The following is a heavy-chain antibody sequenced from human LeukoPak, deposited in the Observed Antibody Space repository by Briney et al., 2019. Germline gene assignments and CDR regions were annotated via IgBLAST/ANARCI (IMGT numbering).Heavy chain of an antibody. CDR1: GGSTNTYC. V-gene: IGHV4-4*07. Sequence: SETLSLACTVSGGSTNTYCWSWIRQPAKKGLEWIGRIYPSGSTYYNPSLKSRVTISIDKSKNQFSLRLTSVTAADTAAYYCARDRSGYSEYYFDYWGQGSLVTVSS. CDR3: ARDRSGYSEYYFDY. J-gene: IGHJ4*02. CDR2: IYPSGST. D-gene: IGHD5-12*01.